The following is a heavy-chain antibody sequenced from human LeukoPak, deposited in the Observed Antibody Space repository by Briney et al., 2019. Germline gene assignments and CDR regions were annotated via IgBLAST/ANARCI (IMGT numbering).Heavy chain of an antibody. V-gene: IGHV3-15*01. J-gene: IGHJ4*02. CDR1: GFTFSNAW. D-gene: IGHD2-21*02. CDR2: IKSKTDGGTT. Sequence: PGGPLRLSCAASGFTFSNAWMSWVRQAPGKGLEWIGRIKSKTDGGTTDYAAPVKGRFTISRDDSKNTLYLQMNSLKTEDTAVYYCTTGGLAHIVVVTAMDPDDYWGQGTLVTVSS. CDR3: TTGGLAHIVVVTAMDPDDY.